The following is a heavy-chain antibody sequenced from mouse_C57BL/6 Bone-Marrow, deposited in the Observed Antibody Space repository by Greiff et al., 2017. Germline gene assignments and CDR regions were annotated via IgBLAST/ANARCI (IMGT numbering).Heavy chain of an antibody. CDR2: INPNYGTT. Sequence: VQLQQSGPELVKPGASVKISCKASGYSFTDYNMNWVKQSNGKSLEWIGVINPNYGTTSDNQKFKGKATLTVDQSSSTAYMQLNSLKSEDSAVYYCARVNTVVEDAVDYWGQGTSVTVSS. V-gene: IGHV1-39*01. CDR1: GYSFTDYN. D-gene: IGHD1-1*01. CDR3: ARVNTVVEDAVDY. J-gene: IGHJ4*01.